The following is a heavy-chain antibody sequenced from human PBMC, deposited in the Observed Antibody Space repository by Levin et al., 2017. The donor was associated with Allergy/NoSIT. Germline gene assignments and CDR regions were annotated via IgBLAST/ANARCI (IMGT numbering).Heavy chain of an antibody. Sequence: SETLSLTCAVYGGSFSGYYWSWIRQPPGKGLEWIGEINHSGGTKYISSLKSRVTISVDTSKNQFSLKLTSVTAADTAVYYCARVPPRYCSGSSCYSGYFQNWGQGTLVTVSS. CDR3: ARVPPRYCSGSSCYSGYFQN. CDR1: GGSFSGYY. J-gene: IGHJ1*01. CDR2: INHSGGT. V-gene: IGHV4-34*01. D-gene: IGHD2-15*01.